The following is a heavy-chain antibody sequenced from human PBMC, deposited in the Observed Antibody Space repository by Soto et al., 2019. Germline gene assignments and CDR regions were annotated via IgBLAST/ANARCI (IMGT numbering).Heavy chain of an antibody. CDR2: VYYSGST. J-gene: IGHJ6*03. V-gene: IGHV4-39*01. Sequence: QPQLQESGPGLVKPSETLSLSCAVSGDSLSSSSSYYWGWIRQPPGKGLEWIANVYYSGSTYYNPSLKSRVTISLETSKNEVSLRLRSVTAAETAVYYCARIKIVGVLTYYMDVWGKGTPITVSS. D-gene: IGHD3-3*01. CDR3: ARIKIVGVLTYYMDV. CDR1: GDSLSSSSSYY.